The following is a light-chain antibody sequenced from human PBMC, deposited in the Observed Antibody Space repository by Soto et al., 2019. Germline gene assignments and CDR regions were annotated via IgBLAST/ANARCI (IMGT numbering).Light chain of an antibody. CDR2: AAS. Sequence: DLQMTQSPSSLSASVGDRVTITCRASQSISSYLNWYQQKPGKAPKILIYAASSLQSGVPSRFSGSGSGTYFTLTISSLQPEDFTTYYCQQSYSTPRTFGQGTKVEIK. CDR1: QSISSY. CDR3: QQSYSTPRT. V-gene: IGKV1-39*01. J-gene: IGKJ1*01.